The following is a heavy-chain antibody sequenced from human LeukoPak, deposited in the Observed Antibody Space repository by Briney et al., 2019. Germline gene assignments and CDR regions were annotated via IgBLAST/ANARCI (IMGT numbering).Heavy chain of an antibody. J-gene: IGHJ6*03. D-gene: IGHD6-6*01. CDR3: ARDGGVGSSSSDYYYMDV. CDR1: GYSISSGYY. CDR2: IYYTGMA. Sequence: SETLSLTCTVSGYSISSGYYWGWIRQPPGKGLEWIGYIYYTGMANYKPSLKGRLTMSLDTSKNQLSLILNSVTAADTAVYYCARDGGVGSSSSDYYYMDVWGKGTTVTVSS. V-gene: IGHV4-38-2*02.